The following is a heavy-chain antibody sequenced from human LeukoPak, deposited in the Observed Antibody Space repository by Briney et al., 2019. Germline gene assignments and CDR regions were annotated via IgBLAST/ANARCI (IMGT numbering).Heavy chain of an antibody. J-gene: IGHJ4*02. Sequence: GGSLILSCGVSGITLSNYGMSWVRQAPGKGLEWVAGLSGSAGGTNYADSVKGRFTISRDNSKNTLFLQMDRLRAEDTAVYFCAKRGVVVRVFLVGFHKEAYYFDSWGQGAQVTVSS. CDR1: GITLSNYG. CDR3: AKRGVVVRVFLVGFHKEAYYFDS. D-gene: IGHD3-16*02. V-gene: IGHV3-23*01. CDR2: LSGSAGGT.